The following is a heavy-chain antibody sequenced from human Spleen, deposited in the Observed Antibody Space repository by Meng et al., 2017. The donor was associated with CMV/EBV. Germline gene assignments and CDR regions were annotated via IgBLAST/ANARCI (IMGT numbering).Heavy chain of an antibody. J-gene: IGHJ6*02. CDR3: ARYSPLSGAIDV. Sequence: SETLSLTCTVSGGSDSRSSYYWSWIRQLPGKGLEWIGYSYYSGGTNYNPSLKSRLTISIDTSKNQFSLRLSSVTAADTAVYYCARYSPLSGAIDVWGQGTTVTVS. D-gene: IGHD2-21*01. CDR1: GGSDSRSSYY. CDR2: SYYSGGT. V-gene: IGHV4-61*01.